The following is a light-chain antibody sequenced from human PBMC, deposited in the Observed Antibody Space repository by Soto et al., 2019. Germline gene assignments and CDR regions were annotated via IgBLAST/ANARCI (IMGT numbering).Light chain of an antibody. CDR2: AAS. Sequence: DIQMTQSPSSLSASVGDRVTITCRASQSINNYLNWYQQKPGKTPKLLIFAASTLQSGVPSRFSGSGSGTDFTLTISSLQPEDFATYYCQDSSSMTFGPGTKVDI. CDR1: QSINNY. J-gene: IGKJ3*01. V-gene: IGKV1-39*01. CDR3: QDSSSMT.